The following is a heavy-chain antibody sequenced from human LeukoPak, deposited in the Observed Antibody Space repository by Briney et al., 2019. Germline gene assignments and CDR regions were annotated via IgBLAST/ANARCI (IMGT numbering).Heavy chain of an antibody. CDR2: INPNSGGT. Sequence: ASVKVSCKASGYTFTGYYMHWVRQAPGQGLEWMGWINPNSGGTNYAQKFQGRVTMTRDTSISTAYMELSRLRSDDTAVYYCARGGDIVAPNNWFDPWGQGTLVTVSS. CDR1: GYTFTGYY. J-gene: IGHJ5*02. CDR3: ARGGDIVAPNNWFDP. D-gene: IGHD2-15*01. V-gene: IGHV1-2*02.